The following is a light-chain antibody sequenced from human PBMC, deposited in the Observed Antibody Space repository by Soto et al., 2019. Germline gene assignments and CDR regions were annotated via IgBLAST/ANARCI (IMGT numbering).Light chain of an antibody. CDR2: GAS. J-gene: IGKJ5*01. Sequence: EIVLTQSPGTLSLSPGEGATLSCRASQSVRTKLAWYQQKAGQAPRLLIYGASTRATGVSDRFSGSGSGTEYTLTISSLQSEDFAVYYCQQYDTWPSSTFGQGTRLEIK. CDR1: QSVRTK. V-gene: IGKV3-15*01. CDR3: QQYDTWPSST.